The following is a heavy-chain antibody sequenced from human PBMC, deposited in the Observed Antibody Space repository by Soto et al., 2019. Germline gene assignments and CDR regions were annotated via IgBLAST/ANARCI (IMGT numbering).Heavy chain of an antibody. Sequence: SETLSLTCTVSGGTISSYCWSWIRQPPGKGLEWIGYIYYSGSTNYNPSLKSRVTISVDTSKNQFSLKLSSVTAADTAVYYCVRREAVAGSQFDFWGQGTLVTVSS. CDR3: VRREAVAGSQFDF. V-gene: IGHV4-59*08. J-gene: IGHJ4*02. CDR1: GGTISSYC. D-gene: IGHD6-19*01. CDR2: IYYSGST.